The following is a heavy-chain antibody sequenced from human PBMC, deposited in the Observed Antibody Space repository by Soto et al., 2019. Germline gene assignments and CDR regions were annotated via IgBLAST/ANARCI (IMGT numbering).Heavy chain of an antibody. Sequence: PSQTLSLTCAISGDSVSSNSAAWNWIRQSPSRGLEWLGRTYFRSKWYSDYAASVKSRITINPDTSKNQFSLHLNSVTPEDTAVYYCAREGLVATIRGIFPFDYWGPGTLVTVSS. CDR1: GDSVSSNSAA. CDR3: AREGLVATIRGIFPFDY. V-gene: IGHV6-1*01. J-gene: IGHJ4*02. CDR2: TYFRSKWYS. D-gene: IGHD5-12*01.